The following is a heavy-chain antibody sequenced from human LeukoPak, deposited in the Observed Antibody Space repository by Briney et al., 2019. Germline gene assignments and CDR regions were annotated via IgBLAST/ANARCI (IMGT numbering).Heavy chain of an antibody. V-gene: IGHV1-18*04. CDR1: GYTLISYG. CDR3: ARDGYIYGSLDY. J-gene: IGHJ4*02. D-gene: IGHD5-18*01. Sequence: ASVKVSCKAAGYTLISYGITWVRQAPGQGREWMGWISVYDGNTNYAQKLRGRVTMTTDTSTSTAYMELRSLTSDDTAVYFCARDGYIYGSLDYWGQGTLVTVSS. CDR2: ISVYDGNT.